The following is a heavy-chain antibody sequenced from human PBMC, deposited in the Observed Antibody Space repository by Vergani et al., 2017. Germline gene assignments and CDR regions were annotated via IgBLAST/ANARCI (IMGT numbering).Heavy chain of an antibody. Sequence: EVELVQSGPEMRKPGESLKISCKGSEYSFGNYWIGWVRQMPGKGREWMGIIYPADSDTRYSPSFQGQVTISADKSISTAFLQWDSLKASDTTLYYCARHTTYTDSWGQETLVTVSS. V-gene: IGHV5-51*01. CDR2: IYPADSDT. CDR3: ARHTTYTDS. D-gene: IGHD1-1*01. CDR1: EYSFGNYW. J-gene: IGHJ4*02.